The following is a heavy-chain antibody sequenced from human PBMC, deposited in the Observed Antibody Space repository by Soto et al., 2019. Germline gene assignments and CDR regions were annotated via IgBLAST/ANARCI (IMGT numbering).Heavy chain of an antibody. J-gene: IGHJ6*02. CDR3: VIAAAGTRKGYYYYGMDV. CDR1: GYTFSSDG. CDR2: ISVYNGNT. D-gene: IGHD6-13*01. Sequence: ASVKVSCKASGYTFSSDGISWVRQAPGQGLEWMGWISVYNGNTNYAQKLQGRVTMTTDTSTSIAYMELRSLRSDDTAVYYCVIAAAGTRKGYYYYGMDVWGQGTTVT. V-gene: IGHV1-18*04.